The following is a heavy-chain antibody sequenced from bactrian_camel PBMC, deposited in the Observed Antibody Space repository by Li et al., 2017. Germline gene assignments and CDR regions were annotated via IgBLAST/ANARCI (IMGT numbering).Heavy chain of an antibody. CDR2: INSGGGST. CDR3: AAVTQSERCLTTAYDF. Sequence: VQLVESGGGLVQPGGSLRLSCAASGFTFGSYDMSWDRQAPGKGLEWVSAINSGGGSTYYADSMKGRFRISQDNTKSTLYLQMDSLKPEDTAMYYCAAVTQSERCLTTAYDFWGQGTQVTVS. V-gene: IGHV3S40*01. D-gene: IGHD1*01. J-gene: IGHJ4*01. CDR1: GFTFGSYD.